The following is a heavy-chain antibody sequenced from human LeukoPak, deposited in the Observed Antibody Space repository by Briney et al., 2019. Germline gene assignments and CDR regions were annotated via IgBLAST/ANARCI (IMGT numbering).Heavy chain of an antibody. J-gene: IGHJ6*02. V-gene: IGHV4-30-4*01. CDR3: ARAEVIVVVRAAIKYYYGMDV. Sequence: RTLSLTRALSRGSLSSGASYCGSVRQPPGECLGWVGYIYLSGSTYYHPSLKSRFTTSLDTSKNQFSLKLRSVSAADTGVYYCARAEVIVVVRAAIKYYYGMDVWGQGTTVTVSS. D-gene: IGHD2-2*01. CDR2: IYLSGST. CDR1: RGSLSSGASY.